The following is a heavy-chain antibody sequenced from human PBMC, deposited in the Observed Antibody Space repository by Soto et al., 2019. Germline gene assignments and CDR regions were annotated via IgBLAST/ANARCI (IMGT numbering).Heavy chain of an antibody. CDR2: ISAYNDNT. D-gene: IGHD3-22*01. V-gene: IGHV1-18*01. CDR1: GYTFTNYG. J-gene: IGHJ1*01. Sequence: ASVKVSCRTFGYTFTNYGISWVRQAPGQGLEWMGWISAYNDNTGYTQKLQGKDTITNDTSTSTAYMELRSLRSADTAVYFCSSVLGYYYESSGFYSYLQYWGQGTLVTVSS. CDR3: SSVLGYYYESSGFYSYLQY.